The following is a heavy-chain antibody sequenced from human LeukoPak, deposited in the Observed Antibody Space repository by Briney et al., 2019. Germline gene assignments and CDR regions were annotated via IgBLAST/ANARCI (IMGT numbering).Heavy chain of an antibody. J-gene: IGHJ4*02. CDR2: INWNGGST. Sequence: GGSLRLSCAASGFTFDDYGMSWVRQAPGKGLEWVSGINWNGGSTGYADSVKGRFTISRDNAKNSLYLQMNSLRAEDTAVYYCAKSLRITIFGVVALFDYWGQGTLVTVSS. D-gene: IGHD3-3*01. V-gene: IGHV3-20*04. CDR3: AKSLRITIFGVVALFDY. CDR1: GFTFDDYG.